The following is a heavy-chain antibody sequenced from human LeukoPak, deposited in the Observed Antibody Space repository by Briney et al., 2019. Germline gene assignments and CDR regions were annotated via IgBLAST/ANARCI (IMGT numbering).Heavy chain of an antibody. V-gene: IGHV4-39*07. Sequence: SETLSLTCTISGDSISGSEYYWGWIRQPPGKGLEWIGSIHFSGSTYYNPSLNSRVTMSVDTSKNQFSLKLTSVTAADTAVYYCARERGNYDVLTGYYPFDYWGQGTLVTVSS. CDR2: IHFSGST. D-gene: IGHD3-9*01. J-gene: IGHJ4*02. CDR3: ARERGNYDVLTGYYPFDY. CDR1: GDSISGSEYY.